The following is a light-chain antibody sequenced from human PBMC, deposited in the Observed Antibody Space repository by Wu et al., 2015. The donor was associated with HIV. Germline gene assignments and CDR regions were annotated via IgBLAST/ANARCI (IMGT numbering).Light chain of an antibody. CDR2: GAS. CDR3: QQYGSSPIT. J-gene: IGKJ5*01. CDR1: QIFSSNY. Sequence: EIVLTQSPGTLSLSPGERATLSCRASQIFSSNYLAWYQHKPGQAPRLLIYGASSRATGIPDRFSGSGSGTDFTLTISRLEPEDFAVYYCQQYGSSPITFGQGTRLEIK. V-gene: IGKV3-20*01.